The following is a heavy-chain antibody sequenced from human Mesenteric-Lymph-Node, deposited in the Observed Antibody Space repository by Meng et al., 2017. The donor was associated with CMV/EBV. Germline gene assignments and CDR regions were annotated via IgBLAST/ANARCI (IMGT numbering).Heavy chain of an antibody. CDR3: ARFSATGAYYYGMDV. J-gene: IGHJ6*02. D-gene: IGHD3-10*01. CDR2: IYYSGST. CDR1: GDSVSSGGYY. V-gene: IGHV4-61*08. Sequence: GSLRLSCTVSGDSVSSGGYYWSWIRQPPGKGLEWIGSIYYSGSTYYNPSLKSRATMSVDASKSQVSLKLYSVSAADTAVYYCARFSATGAYYYGMDVWGQGTTVTVSS.